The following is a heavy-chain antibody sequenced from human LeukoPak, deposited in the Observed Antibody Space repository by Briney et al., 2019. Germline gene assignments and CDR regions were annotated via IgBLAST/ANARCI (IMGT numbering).Heavy chain of an antibody. J-gene: IGHJ3*02. D-gene: IGHD4/OR15-4a*01. Sequence: SETLSLTCAVSGGSISDYYWTWIRQPPGKELEWIGYIYNSGSTNYNPSLKSRVTISVDTSKYQFSLKLSSVTAADTAMYYCARQQKLRGPRAGDAFDIWGQGTMVTVSS. CDR2: IYNSGST. V-gene: IGHV4-59*08. CDR1: GGSISDYY. CDR3: ARQQKLRGPRAGDAFDI.